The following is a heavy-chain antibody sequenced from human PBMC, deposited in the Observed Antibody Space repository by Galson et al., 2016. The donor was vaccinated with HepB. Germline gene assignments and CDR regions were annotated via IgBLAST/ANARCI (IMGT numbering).Heavy chain of an antibody. Sequence: LRLSCAASGFTFSDHYMDWVRQAPGKGLEWVGRTREKANSYTTQYAASVKGRFTISRDDSKNSLYLQMNSLKTGDTAVYYCARGGSSGNYQYVMDVWGQGTTVTVSS. D-gene: IGHD3-10*01. CDR2: TREKANSYTT. V-gene: IGHV3-72*01. CDR3: ARGGSSGNYQYVMDV. J-gene: IGHJ6*02. CDR1: GFTFSDHY.